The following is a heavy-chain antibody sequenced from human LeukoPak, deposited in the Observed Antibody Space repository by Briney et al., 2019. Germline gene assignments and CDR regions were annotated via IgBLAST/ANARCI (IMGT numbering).Heavy chain of an antibody. J-gene: IGHJ5*02. Sequence: PGGSLTLSCVASGFSFDTYVMNWVRQAPGKGLEWVSAIDCSGGRTYDADSFKKGRFTISRDNSKNTLYLQINGLRLEDTAVYYCGKAPVGVTHWFDPWGQGTLVTVSS. CDR1: GFSFDTYV. D-gene: IGHD1-26*01. CDR2: IDCSGGRT. CDR3: GKAPVGVTHWFDP. V-gene: IGHV3-23*01.